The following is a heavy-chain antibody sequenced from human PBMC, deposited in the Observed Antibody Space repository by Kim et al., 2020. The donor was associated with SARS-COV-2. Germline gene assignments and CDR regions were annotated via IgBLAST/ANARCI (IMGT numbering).Heavy chain of an antibody. CDR2: ISYDGSNK. D-gene: IGHD4-17*01. J-gene: IGHJ3*02. Sequence: GGSLRLSCAASGFTFSSYAMHWVRQAPGKGLEWVAVISYDGSNKYYADSVKGRFTISRDNSKNTLYLQMNSLRAEDTAVYYCARVSYRDYPYVGAFDIWGQGTMVTVSS. CDR1: GFTFSSYA. CDR3: ARVSYRDYPYVGAFDI. V-gene: IGHV3-30*04.